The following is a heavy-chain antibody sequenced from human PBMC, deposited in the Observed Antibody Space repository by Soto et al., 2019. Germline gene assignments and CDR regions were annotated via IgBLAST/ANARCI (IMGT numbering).Heavy chain of an antibody. D-gene: IGHD6-19*01. CDR3: AKDKDSSGWSAFDI. V-gene: IGHV3-9*01. CDR2: ITWNAYSI. Sequence: EVQLVESGGGLVQPGRSLRLSCAASGFTFNDYAMHWVRQAPGRGLEWVAGITWNAYSIAYADSVKGRFTISRDNAKSSLHLQMNNLRPDDTALYYCAKDKDSSGWSAFDIWGLGTRVTVPS. J-gene: IGHJ3*02. CDR1: GFTFNDYA.